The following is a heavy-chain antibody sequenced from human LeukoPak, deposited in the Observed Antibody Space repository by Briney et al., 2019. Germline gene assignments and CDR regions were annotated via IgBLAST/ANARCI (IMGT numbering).Heavy chain of an antibody. D-gene: IGHD1-26*01. Sequence: SGGSLRLSCTASGFTFNTYTINRVRQAPGKGLHWVSSINPTSSYIYYADSVKGRFTVSRDNARSSLFLQMNSLRAEDTAVYYCARPAREGGFDYWGQGTLVTVSS. J-gene: IGHJ4*02. CDR1: GFTFNTYT. CDR2: INPTSSYI. CDR3: ARPAREGGFDY. V-gene: IGHV3-21*01.